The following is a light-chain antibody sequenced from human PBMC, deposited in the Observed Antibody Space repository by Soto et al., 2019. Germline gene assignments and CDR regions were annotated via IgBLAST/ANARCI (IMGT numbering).Light chain of an antibody. V-gene: IGKV1-39*01. J-gene: IGKJ1*01. CDR3: QQSFSTPRT. CDR2: AAS. Sequence: DIQMTQSPSSQSASVGDRVTITCRASQSINSYLNWYQQKPGKAPKLLIYAASSLQSGVPSRFSGSGSETDFTITISSLQPDDFATYYCQQSFSTPRTFGQGTRVEI. CDR1: QSINSY.